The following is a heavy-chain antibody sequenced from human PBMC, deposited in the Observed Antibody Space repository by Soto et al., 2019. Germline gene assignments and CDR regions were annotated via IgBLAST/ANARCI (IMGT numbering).Heavy chain of an antibody. CDR3: AREWSEYYDFWSGYYTGPYMDV. D-gene: IGHD3-3*01. V-gene: IGHV3-64*01. Sequence: PGGSLRLSCAASGFTFCSYWMHWVRQAPGEGLVWVSAISSNGGSTYYANSVKGRFTISRDNSKNTLYLQMGSLRAEDMAVYYCAREWSEYYDFWSGYYTGPYMDVWGKGTTVTVSS. J-gene: IGHJ6*03. CDR2: ISSNGGST. CDR1: GFTFCSYW.